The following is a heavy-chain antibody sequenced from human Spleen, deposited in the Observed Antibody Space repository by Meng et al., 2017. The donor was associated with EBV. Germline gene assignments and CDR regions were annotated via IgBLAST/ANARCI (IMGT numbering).Heavy chain of an antibody. CDR2: TNTNTGNA. Sequence: VELVQCGFELKKPWDTVKVSCKASGYTFSNYDMTGVRQSPGQGLEWMGWTNTNTGNATYAQGFTGRFVFSLDNSVGTAYLQISSLKAEDTAVYYCARQGRSDYYDSSGSDYWGQGTLVTISS. V-gene: IGHV7-4-1*02. J-gene: IGHJ4*02. CDR3: ARQGRSDYYDSSGSDY. D-gene: IGHD3-22*01. CDR1: GYTFSNYD.